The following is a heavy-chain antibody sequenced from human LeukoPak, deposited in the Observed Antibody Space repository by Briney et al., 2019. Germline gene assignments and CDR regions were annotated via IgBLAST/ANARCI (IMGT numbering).Heavy chain of an antibody. D-gene: IGHD6-19*01. CDR3: AKGPSGYSSGDNWFDP. CDR2: ISSDGSKI. V-gene: IGHV3-30*04. Sequence: GGSLRLSCAASGFIFSNYAMHWVRQAPGKGLEWVALISSDGSKIYYADSVKGRFTISRDNSKNTLYLQMNSLRAEDTAVFYCAKGPSGYSSGDNWFDPWGQGTLVTVSS. J-gene: IGHJ5*02. CDR1: GFIFSNYA.